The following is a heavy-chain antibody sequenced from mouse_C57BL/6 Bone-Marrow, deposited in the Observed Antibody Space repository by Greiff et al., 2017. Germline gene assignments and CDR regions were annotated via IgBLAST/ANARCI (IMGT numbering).Heavy chain of an antibody. CDR2: IDPENGDT. CDR1: GFNIKDDY. Sequence: VQLKESGAELVRPGASVKLSCTASGFNIKDDYMHWVKQRPEQGLEWIGWIDPENGDTEYASKFKGKATLTSDTSSSTAYMQLSSLTSEDSAIYFCATTAFDVWGTGTTVTVSS. D-gene: IGHD1-2*01. CDR3: ATTAFDV. J-gene: IGHJ1*03. V-gene: IGHV14-4*01.